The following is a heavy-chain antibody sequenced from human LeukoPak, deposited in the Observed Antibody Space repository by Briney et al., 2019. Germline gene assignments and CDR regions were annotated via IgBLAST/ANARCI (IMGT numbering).Heavy chain of an antibody. CDR3: ARGRTVITQPFDY. CDR2: IYSGGST. D-gene: IGHD3-22*01. CDR1: GFTFSSYG. J-gene: IGHJ4*02. V-gene: IGHV3-53*01. Sequence: GGSLRLSCAASGFTFSSYGMHWVRQAPGKGLEWVSVIYSGGSTYYADSVKGRFTISRDNSKNTLYLQMNSLRAEDTAVYYCARGRTVITQPFDYWGQGTLVTVSS.